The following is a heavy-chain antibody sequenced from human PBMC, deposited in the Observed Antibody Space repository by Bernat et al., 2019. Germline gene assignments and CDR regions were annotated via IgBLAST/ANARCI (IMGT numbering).Heavy chain of an antibody. CDR3: ARVRVTIFGVVIGLDY. D-gene: IGHD3-3*01. V-gene: IGHV3-74*02. J-gene: IGHJ4*02. CDR2: INSVGSST. CDR1: GFTFSSYW. Sequence: VQLVESGGGVVQPGRSLRLSCAASGFTFSSYWMHWVRQAPGKGLVWVSRINSVGSSTSYADSVKGRFTISRDNAKNTLYLQMNSLRAEDTAVYYCARVRVTIFGVVIGLDYWGQGTLVTVSS.